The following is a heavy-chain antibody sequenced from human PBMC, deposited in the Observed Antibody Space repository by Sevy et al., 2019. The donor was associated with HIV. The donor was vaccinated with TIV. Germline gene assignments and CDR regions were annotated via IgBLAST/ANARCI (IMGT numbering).Heavy chain of an antibody. J-gene: IGHJ4*02. CDR2: IYPGDSDI. CDR1: GYRFISYW. D-gene: IGHD3-22*01. Sequence: GESLKISCKGSGYRFISYWIGWVRQMPGKGLEWMGIIYPGDSDIRCSPSFQGQVTISADKSISTAYLQWSSLQASDTAMYFCARRGFDSSGYSQYYFDYRGQGTLVTVSS. V-gene: IGHV5-51*01. CDR3: ARRGFDSSGYSQYYFDY.